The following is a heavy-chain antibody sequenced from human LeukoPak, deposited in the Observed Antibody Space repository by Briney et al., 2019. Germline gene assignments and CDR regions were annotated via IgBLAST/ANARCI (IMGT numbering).Heavy chain of an antibody. J-gene: IGHJ4*02. D-gene: IGHD3-22*01. CDR3: ARVRSYDSSGWPNYFFDK. CDR1: GFIVSDHY. CDR2: IYSGGST. V-gene: IGHV3-53*01. Sequence: GGSLRLSCVASGFIVSDHYMSWVRQAPGQGLDWVSIIYSGGSTYYADSVKGRFTISRDNSKNTLYLQMNSLTGDGTAVYYCARVRSYDSSGWPNYFFDKWGQGALVTVSS.